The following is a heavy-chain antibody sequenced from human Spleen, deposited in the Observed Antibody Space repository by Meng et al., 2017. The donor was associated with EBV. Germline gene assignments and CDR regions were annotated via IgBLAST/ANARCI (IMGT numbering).Heavy chain of an antibody. CDR1: GGSISSANW. CDR3: ARFGSVEVFDY. J-gene: IGHJ4*02. CDR2: IYHSGST. Sequence: QVHLKESGPGLVKPSGTLSLTCTVSGGSISSANWWTWVRQPPGKGLEWIGEIYHSGSTSYNPSLKSRVTISVDKSKNQFSLKLSFVTAADTAVYYCARFGSVEVFDYWGQGTLVTVSS. D-gene: IGHD3-10*01. V-gene: IGHV4-4*02.